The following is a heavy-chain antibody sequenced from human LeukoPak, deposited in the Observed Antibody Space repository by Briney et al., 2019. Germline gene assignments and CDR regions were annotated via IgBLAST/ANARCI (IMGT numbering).Heavy chain of an antibody. CDR2: IRGSGGST. D-gene: IGHD3-9*01. Sequence: GGSLRLSCAASGFTFSSYAMSWVRQAPGKGLECVSAIRGSGGSTYYADSVKGRFTISRDNSKNTLYLQMNSLRAEDTAVYYCAKSEDYDILTGYYPLDYWGQGTLVTVSS. CDR3: AKSEDYDILTGYYPLDY. CDR1: GFTFSSYA. V-gene: IGHV3-23*01. J-gene: IGHJ4*02.